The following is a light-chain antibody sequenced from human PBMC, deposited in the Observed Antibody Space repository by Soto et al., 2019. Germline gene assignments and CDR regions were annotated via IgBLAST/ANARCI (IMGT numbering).Light chain of an antibody. J-gene: IGKJ1*01. V-gene: IGKV3-20*01. CDR1: QSVSSSY. Sequence: EIVLTQSPGTLSLSPGERATLSCRASQSVSSSYLASYQQKPRQAPRLLIYGASSRATGIPDRFSGSGSGTALTLTISSLEPEDFAVYYCQQYGSSPEWTFGQGTKGDIK. CDR3: QQYGSSPEWT. CDR2: GAS.